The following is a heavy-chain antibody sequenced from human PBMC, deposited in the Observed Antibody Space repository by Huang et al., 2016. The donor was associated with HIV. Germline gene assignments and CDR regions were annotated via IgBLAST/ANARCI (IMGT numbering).Heavy chain of an antibody. V-gene: IGHV4-34*01. J-gene: IGHJ6*03. Sequence: QVQLQQWGAGLLRPSETLSLTCAVYGGSFSGYYGTWSRQPPGKGLEWIGEINHSESTNYNPSLKRRVTMSVDTSRNQFSLTLTSVTAADTAVYYCARGQGGYYYYYMDVWGKGTTVTVSS. CDR3: ARGQGGYYYYYMDV. CDR1: GGSFSGYY. CDR2: INHSEST.